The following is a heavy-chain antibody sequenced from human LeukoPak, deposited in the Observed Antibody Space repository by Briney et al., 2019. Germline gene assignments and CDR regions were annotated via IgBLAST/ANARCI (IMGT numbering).Heavy chain of an antibody. V-gene: IGHV3-20*04. J-gene: IGHJ6*03. Sequence: GGSLRLSCAASRFTFSSYEMNWVRQAPGKGLEWVSGINWNGGSTGYADSVEGRFTISRDNAKNSLYLQMNSLRAEDTALYYCARVEGDYEGRIAGPYYYMDVWGKGTTVTVSS. D-gene: IGHD3-16*01. CDR1: RFTFSSYE. CDR3: ARVEGDYEGRIAGPYYYMDV. CDR2: INWNGGST.